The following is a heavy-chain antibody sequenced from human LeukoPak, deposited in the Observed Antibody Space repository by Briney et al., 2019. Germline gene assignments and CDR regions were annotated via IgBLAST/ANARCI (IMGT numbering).Heavy chain of an antibody. Sequence: ASVKVSCKASGYTFTSYFMHWVRQAPGQGLEWMGIINPSGGSTSYAQKFQGRVTMTRDTSTSTAYMELSSLRSEDTAVYYCARRSSGWYPHNWFDPWGQGTLVTVSS. CDR1: GYTFTSYF. CDR3: ARRSSGWYPHNWFDP. D-gene: IGHD6-19*01. J-gene: IGHJ5*02. CDR2: INPSGGST. V-gene: IGHV1-46*01.